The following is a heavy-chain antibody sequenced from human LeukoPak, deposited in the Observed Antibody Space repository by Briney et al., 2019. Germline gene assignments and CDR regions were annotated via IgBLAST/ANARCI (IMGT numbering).Heavy chain of an antibody. CDR3: ARHGTEYYGSGSYYKPPLYYGMDV. CDR2: IYYSGST. D-gene: IGHD3-10*01. V-gene: IGHV4-39*01. Sequence: LETLSLTCTVSGDSISSNNWWNWVRQPPGKGLEWIGSIYYSGSTYYNPSLKSRVTISVDTSKNQFSLKLSSVTAADTAVYYCARHGTEYYGSGSYYKPPLYYGMDVWGQGTTVTVSS. J-gene: IGHJ6*02. CDR1: GDSISSNNW.